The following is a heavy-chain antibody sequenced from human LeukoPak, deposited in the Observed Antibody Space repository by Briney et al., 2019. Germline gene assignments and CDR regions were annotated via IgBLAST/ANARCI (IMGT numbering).Heavy chain of an antibody. J-gene: IGHJ3*02. V-gene: IGHV1-2*04. D-gene: IGHD3-22*01. CDR1: GYTFTGHY. Sequence: ASVTVSCKASGYTFTGHYMHWVRQAPGQGLEWMGWINPNSGGTNYAQKFQGWVTMTRDTSISTAYMELSRLRSDDTAVHYCASSVHYYDSSGWDHDAFDIWGQGTMVTVSS. CDR3: ASSVHYYDSSGWDHDAFDI. CDR2: INPNSGGT.